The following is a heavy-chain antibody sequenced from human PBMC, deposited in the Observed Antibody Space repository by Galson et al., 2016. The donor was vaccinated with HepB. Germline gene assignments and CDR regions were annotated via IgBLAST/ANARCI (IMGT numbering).Heavy chain of an antibody. J-gene: IGHJ4*02. D-gene: IGHD2/OR15-2a*01. CDR2: DSMDGRRK. CDR1: GFTFRSYT. CDR3: AKRHEYCPPVGCSVDY. V-gene: IGHV3-30*18. Sequence: SLRLSCAASGFTFRSYTMNWVRQAPGKGLEWVAADSMDGRRKFYSDSVRGRFTISRDNSNNMLFLQMDSLRPDDTAVYYCAKRHEYCPPVGCSVDYWGQGTLVSVSS.